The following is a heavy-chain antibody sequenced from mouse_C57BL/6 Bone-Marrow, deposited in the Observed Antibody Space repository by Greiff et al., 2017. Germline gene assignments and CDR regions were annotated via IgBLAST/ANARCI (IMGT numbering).Heavy chain of an antibody. J-gene: IGHJ4*01. CDR3: TTVVADAMDY. Sequence: EVQLQQSGAELVRPGASVKLSCTASGFYIKADYMHWVKQRPEQGLEWIGWIDPENGDTAYASKFQGKATIPADTSSNTAYLQLSSLTSEDTAVYYCTTVVADAMDYWGQGTSVTVSS. CDR1: GFYIKADY. CDR2: IDPENGDT. D-gene: IGHD1-1*01. V-gene: IGHV14-4*01.